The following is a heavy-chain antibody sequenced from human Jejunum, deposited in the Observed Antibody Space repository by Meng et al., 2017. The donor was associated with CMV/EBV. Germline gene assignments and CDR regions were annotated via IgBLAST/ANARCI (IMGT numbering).Heavy chain of an antibody. CDR2: IFNTGST. J-gene: IGHJ6*02. CDR1: STYY. V-gene: IGHV4-59*01. D-gene: IGHD2-2*01. Sequence: STYYWTWIRQSPGGGLEWIEYIFNTGSTNYSPSLKSRVTISRDTSKNQFSLNLRSVTAADTAVYYCATYCTSASCYGDSAGGMEFWGQGTTVTVSS. CDR3: ATYCTSASCYGDSAGGMEF.